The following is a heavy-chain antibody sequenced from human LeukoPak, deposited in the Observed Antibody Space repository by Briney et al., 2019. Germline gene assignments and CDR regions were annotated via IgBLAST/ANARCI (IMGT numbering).Heavy chain of an antibody. V-gene: IGHV3-7*01. J-gene: IGHJ4*02. CDR2: IKQDGSEK. CDR3: ARDYGLLWFGDIDY. Sequence: GGSLRLSCAASGFTFSSYWMSWVRQAPGKGLEWVANIKQDGSEKYYVDSVKGRFTISRDNAKNSLYLQMNSLRAEDTAVYYCARDYGLLWFGDIDYWGQGTLVTVSS. D-gene: IGHD3-10*01. CDR1: GFTFSSYW.